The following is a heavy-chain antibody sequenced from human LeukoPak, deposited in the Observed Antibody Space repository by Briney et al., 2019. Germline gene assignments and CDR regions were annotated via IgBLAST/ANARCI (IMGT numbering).Heavy chain of an antibody. CDR3: AKGNYGDYEGWYFDL. Sequence: TAGGSLRLSCAASGFTFSSYSMNWVRQAPGKGLEWVSSISSSSSYIYYADSVKGRFTISRDNSKNTVSLQMHSLRVEDTALYFCAKGNYGDYEGWYFDLWGRGTLVTVSS. J-gene: IGHJ2*01. D-gene: IGHD4-17*01. CDR2: ISSSSSYI. CDR1: GFTFSSYS. V-gene: IGHV3-21*04.